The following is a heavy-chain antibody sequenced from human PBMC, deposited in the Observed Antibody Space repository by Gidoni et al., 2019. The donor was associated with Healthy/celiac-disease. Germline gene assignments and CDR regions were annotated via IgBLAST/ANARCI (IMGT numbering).Heavy chain of an antibody. Sequence: EVQLVESGGGLVKPGGSLRLSCAASGFTFSSYSMNWVRQAPGKGLEWVSSISSSSSYIYYADSVKGRFTISRDNAKNSLYLQMNSLRAEDTAVYYCARETTALITMVRGVITPRGCMDVWGQGTTVTVSS. V-gene: IGHV3-21*01. J-gene: IGHJ6*02. CDR2: ISSSSSYI. D-gene: IGHD3-10*01. CDR3: ARETTALITMVRGVITPRGCMDV. CDR1: GFTFSSYS.